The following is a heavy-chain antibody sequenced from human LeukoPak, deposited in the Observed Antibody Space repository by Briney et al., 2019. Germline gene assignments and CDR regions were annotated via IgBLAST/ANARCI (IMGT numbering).Heavy chain of an antibody. D-gene: IGHD3-3*01. V-gene: IGHV4-4*07. CDR2: IYTSGST. J-gene: IGHJ3*02. CDR1: GGSISSYY. CDR3: ARERSGFLEWSDAFDI. Sequence: SETLSLTCTVSGGSISSYYWSWIRQPAGKGLEWIGRIYTSGSTNYNPSLKSRVTMSVVTSKNQFSLKLSSVTAADTAVYYCARERSGFLEWSDAFDIWGQGTMVTVSS.